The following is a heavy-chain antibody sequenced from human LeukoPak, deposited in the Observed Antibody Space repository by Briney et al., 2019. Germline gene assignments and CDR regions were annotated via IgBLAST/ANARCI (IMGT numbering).Heavy chain of an antibody. CDR3: ARPSRRGSIAAAVDY. CDR1: GFTVSSNY. D-gene: IGHD6-13*01. V-gene: IGHV3-53*04. Sequence: TGGSLRLSCAASGFTVSSNYMSWVRQAPGKGLEWVSVIYSGGSTYYADSVKGRFTISRHNSKNTLYLQMNSLRAEDTAVYYCARPSRRGSIAAAVDYWGQGTLVTVSS. J-gene: IGHJ4*02. CDR2: IYSGGST.